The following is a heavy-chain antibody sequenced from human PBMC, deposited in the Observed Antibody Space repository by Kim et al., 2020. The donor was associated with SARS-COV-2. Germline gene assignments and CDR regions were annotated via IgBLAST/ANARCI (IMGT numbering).Heavy chain of an antibody. D-gene: IGHD6-13*01. Sequence: RRVTISVDTSKNQFSLKVSSVTAADTAVYYCARGRHSSSWAPSAHGMDVWGQGTTVTVSS. V-gene: IGHV4-34*01. J-gene: IGHJ6*02. CDR3: ARGRHSSSWAPSAHGMDV.